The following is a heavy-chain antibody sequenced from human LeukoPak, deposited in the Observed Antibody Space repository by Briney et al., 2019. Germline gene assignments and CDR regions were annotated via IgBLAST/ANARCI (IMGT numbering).Heavy chain of an antibody. CDR1: GGSISSGGYS. CDR3: ARGVNDNAFNI. J-gene: IGHJ3*02. CDR2: IYHSGST. V-gene: IGHV4-30-2*01. D-gene: IGHD1-1*01. Sequence: PSETLSLTCAVSGGSISSGGYSWSWIRQPPGKGLEWIGYIYHSGSTYYNPSLKSRVTISVDRSKNQFYLKLSSVTAADTAVYSWARGVNDNAFNIWGHGTMATAS.